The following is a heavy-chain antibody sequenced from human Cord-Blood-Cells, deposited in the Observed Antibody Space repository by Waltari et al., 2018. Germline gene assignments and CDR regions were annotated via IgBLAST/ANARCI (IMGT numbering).Heavy chain of an antibody. D-gene: IGHD3-22*01. V-gene: IGHV1-69*01. CDR3: AISYDSSGYYFDD. Sequence: QVQLVQSGAEVKKPGSSVKVSCKASGGTFSSYAISWVRQAPGQGLEGMGGAIPSIGTANEAQKVKGRVTITADESTSTAYMELSSLRSEDTAVYYCAISYDSSGYYFDDWGQGTLVTVSS. J-gene: IGHJ4*02. CDR2: AIPSIGTA. CDR1: GGTFSSYA.